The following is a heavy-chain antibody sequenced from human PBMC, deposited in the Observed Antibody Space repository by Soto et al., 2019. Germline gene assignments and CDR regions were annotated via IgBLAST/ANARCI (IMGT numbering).Heavy chain of an antibody. J-gene: IGHJ6*01. D-gene: IGHD1-26*01. CDR2: IYYSGST. CDR3: ARTPLGATNYYYGVDV. CDR1: GGSISSYY. Sequence: SETLSLTCTVSGGSISSYYWSWIRQPPGKGLEWIGYIYYSGSTNYNPSLKSRVTISVDTSKNQFSLKLSSVTAADTAVYYCARTPLGATNYYYGVDVWGQGTTVTVSS. V-gene: IGHV4-59*01.